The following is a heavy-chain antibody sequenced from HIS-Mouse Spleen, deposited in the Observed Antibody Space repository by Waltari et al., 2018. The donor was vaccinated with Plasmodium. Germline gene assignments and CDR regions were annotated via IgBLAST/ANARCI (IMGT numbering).Heavy chain of an antibody. V-gene: IGHV3-30*03. CDR3: ATSGLTGGTYYFDY. CDR1: GFTFLSYG. Sequence: QVQLVESGGGGVQPGRSLRLSCAASGFTFLSYGLHWVRQAPGKGLEWVAVISYDGSNKYYADSVKGRFTISRDNSKNTLYLQMNSLRAEDTAVYYCATSGLTGGTYYFDYWGQGTLVTVSS. CDR2: ISYDGSNK. D-gene: IGHD7-27*01. J-gene: IGHJ4*02.